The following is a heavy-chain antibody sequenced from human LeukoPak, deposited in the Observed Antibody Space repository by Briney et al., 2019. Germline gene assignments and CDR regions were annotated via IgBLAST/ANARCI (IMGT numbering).Heavy chain of an antibody. CDR1: GGSISSGSYY. V-gene: IGHV4-61*02. Sequence: SETMSLTCTVSGGSISSGSYYWSWIRQPAGKGLEWIGRIYTSGSTNYNPSLKSRVTISADTSKNQFSLKLSSVTAADTAVYYCARDSGYYDFWSGVADYWGQGTLVTVSS. J-gene: IGHJ4*02. CDR3: ARDSGYYDFWSGVADY. CDR2: IYTSGST. D-gene: IGHD3-3*01.